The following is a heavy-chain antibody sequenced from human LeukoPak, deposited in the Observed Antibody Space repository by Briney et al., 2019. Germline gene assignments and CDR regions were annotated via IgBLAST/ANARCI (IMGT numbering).Heavy chain of an antibody. CDR1: EFTFSSYW. J-gene: IGHJ4*02. CDR3: ARGGLTGTTIPYFDY. Sequence: GGSLRLSCTASEFTFSSYWMHWVRQPPGKGLVWVSRINGDGSSTSYADAVKGRFTISRDNAKNTLCLRMNSLRAEDTAVYYCARGGLTGTTIPYFDYWGQGTLVTVSS. V-gene: IGHV3-74*01. CDR2: INGDGSST. D-gene: IGHD1-7*01.